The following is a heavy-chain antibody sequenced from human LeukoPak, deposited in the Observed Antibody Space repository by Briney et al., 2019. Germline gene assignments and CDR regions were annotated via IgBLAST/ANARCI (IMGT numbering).Heavy chain of an antibody. V-gene: IGHV4-4*07. J-gene: IGHJ6*02. CDR3: ARVSPIPAAGSSYYFAMDV. D-gene: IGHD6-13*01. CDR2: IYSSGTT. CDR1: GGSISSCY. Sequence: SETLSLTCTVSGGSISSCYWSWIRQPAAKGLEWIGRIYSSGTTTYNPSFKSRVTMSLDTSNNQLSLKLTSVTAADTAVYYCARVSPIPAAGSSYYFAMDVWGQGTTVTVSS.